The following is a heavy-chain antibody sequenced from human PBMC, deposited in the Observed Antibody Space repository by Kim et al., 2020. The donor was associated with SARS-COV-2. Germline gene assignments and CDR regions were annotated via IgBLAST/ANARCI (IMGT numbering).Heavy chain of an antibody. Sequence: GGSLRLSCAASGFTFSSYAMSWVRQAPGKGLEWVSAISGSGGSTYYADSVKGRFTISRDNSKNTLYLQMNSLRAEDTAVYYCAKLPFTRGVRGDPRGYWYFDLWGRGTLVTVSS. CDR3: AKLPFTRGVRGDPRGYWYFDL. J-gene: IGHJ2*01. CDR2: ISGSGGST. D-gene: IGHD3-10*01. CDR1: GFTFSSYA. V-gene: IGHV3-23*01.